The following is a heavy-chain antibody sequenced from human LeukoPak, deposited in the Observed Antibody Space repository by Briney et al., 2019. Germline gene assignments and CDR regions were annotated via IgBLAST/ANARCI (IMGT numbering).Heavy chain of an antibody. CDR2: ISGSGGST. J-gene: IGHJ4*02. CDR1: GFTFSSYA. Sequence: GGSLRLSCAASGFTFSSYAMSWVRQAPGKGLEWVSAISGSGGSTYYADSVKGRFTISRDNSKNTLYLQMNSLRGKDTAVYYCARVLSVSYCDSWGQGTLVTVSS. CDR3: ARVLSVSYCDS. V-gene: IGHV3-23*01. D-gene: IGHD2/OR15-2a*01.